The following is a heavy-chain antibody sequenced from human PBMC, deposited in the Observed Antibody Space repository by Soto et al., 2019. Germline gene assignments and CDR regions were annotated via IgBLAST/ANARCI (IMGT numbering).Heavy chain of an antibody. Sequence: ASVKVSCKASGYTFTSHDINWVRQATGQGLEWMGWMNPNSGNTGYAQKFQGRVTMTRNTSISSAYMELSSLRSEDTAVYYCAISDYYGSGNFDPWGQGTLVTVAS. CDR3: AISDYYGSGNFDP. J-gene: IGHJ5*02. CDR1: GYTFTSHD. CDR2: MNPNSGNT. V-gene: IGHV1-8*01. D-gene: IGHD3-10*01.